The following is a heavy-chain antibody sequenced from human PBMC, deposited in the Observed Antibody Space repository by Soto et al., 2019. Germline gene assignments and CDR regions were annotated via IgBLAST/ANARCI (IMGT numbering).Heavy chain of an antibody. D-gene: IGHD2-21*02. Sequence: PVGSLRLSCAASGFNFTNHWMHWVRQAPGKGLVWVSRITSDGKSKAYAESVKGRFAISRDNAKNTVYLQMNGLTVEDTAVYYCARESGDWPLNWFDPWGRGTLVTVSS. CDR3: ARESGDWPLNWFDP. CDR1: GFNFTNHW. J-gene: IGHJ5*02. CDR2: ITSDGKSK. V-gene: IGHV3-74*01.